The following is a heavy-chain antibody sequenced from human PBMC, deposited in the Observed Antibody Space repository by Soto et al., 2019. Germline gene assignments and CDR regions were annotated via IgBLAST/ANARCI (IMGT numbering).Heavy chain of an antibody. CDR3: AKDGDYGSGSYLVY. V-gene: IGHV3-48*04. CDR2: ISGSI. CDR1: GFTFSSYS. Sequence: GGSLRLSFAASGFTFSSYSMNWVRQAPGKGLEWVSYISGSIGYADSVKGRFTISRDNAKNSLYLQMNSLRAEDTALYYCAKDGDYGSGSYLVYWGQGTLVTVSS. D-gene: IGHD3-10*01. J-gene: IGHJ4*02.